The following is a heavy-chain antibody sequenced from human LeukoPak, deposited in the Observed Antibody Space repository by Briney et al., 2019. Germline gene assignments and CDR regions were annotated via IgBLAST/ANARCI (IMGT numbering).Heavy chain of an antibody. V-gene: IGHV1-24*01. CDR3: ATVRNHYYYYGMDV. Sequence: ASVKVSCKVSGYTLTELSMHWVRQAPGKGLEWMGGSDPEDGETIYAQKFQGRVTMTEDTSTDTAYMELSSLRSEDTAVYYCATVRNHYYYYGMDVWGQGTTVTVSS. CDR1: GYTLTELS. J-gene: IGHJ6*02. CDR2: SDPEDGET.